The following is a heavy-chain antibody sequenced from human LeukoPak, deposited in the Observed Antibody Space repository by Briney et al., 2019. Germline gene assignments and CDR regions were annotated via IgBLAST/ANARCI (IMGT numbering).Heavy chain of an antibody. J-gene: IGHJ6*03. V-gene: IGHV4-34*01. Sequence: PSETLSLTCAVYGGSFSGYYWSWIRQPPGKGLEWIGEINHSGSTNYNPSLKSRVTISVDTSKNQFSLKLSSVTAADTAVYYCARGYSSSWYAGYYYMDVWGKGTTVTVSS. CDR3: ARGYSSSWYAGYYYMDV. CDR2: INHSGST. CDR1: GGSFSGYY. D-gene: IGHD6-13*01.